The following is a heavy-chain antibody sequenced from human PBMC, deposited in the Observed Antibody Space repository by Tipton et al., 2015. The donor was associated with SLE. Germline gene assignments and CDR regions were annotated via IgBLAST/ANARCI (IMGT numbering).Heavy chain of an antibody. Sequence: TLSLTCAVYGGSFSGYYWSLIRLPPGKGLEWIGEINHSGSTNYNPSLKSRVTISVDTSKNQFSLKLSSVTAADTAVYYCARGIAVAGPFDYWGQGTLVTVSS. J-gene: IGHJ4*02. D-gene: IGHD6-19*01. CDR2: INHSGST. CDR3: ARGIAVAGPFDY. CDR1: GGSFSGYY. V-gene: IGHV4-34*01.